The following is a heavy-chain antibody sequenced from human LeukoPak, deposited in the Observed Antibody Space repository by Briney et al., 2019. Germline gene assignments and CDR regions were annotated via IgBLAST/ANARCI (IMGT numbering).Heavy chain of an antibody. CDR1: GYTFTGYY. J-gene: IGHJ6*03. V-gene: IGHV1-2*02. D-gene: IGHD3-3*01. Sequence: ASVKVSCKASGYTFTGYYMHWVRQAPGQGLEWMGWINPNSGGTNYAQKFQGRVTMTRDTSISTAYMELSRLRSEDTAVYYCARAYDFWSGYQYYMDVWGKGTTVTVSS. CDR2: INPNSGGT. CDR3: ARAYDFWSGYQYYMDV.